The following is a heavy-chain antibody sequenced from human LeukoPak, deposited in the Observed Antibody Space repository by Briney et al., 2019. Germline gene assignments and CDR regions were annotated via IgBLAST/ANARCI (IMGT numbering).Heavy chain of an antibody. D-gene: IGHD1-26*01. V-gene: IGHV3-23*01. Sequence: GGSLRLSCAASGFTFEDYGMSWVRQAPGKGLEWVSAISGSGGSTYYADSVKGRFTISRDNSKNTLYLQMNSLRAEDTAVYYCAIGSGSYYGAQFDYWGQGTLVTVSS. J-gene: IGHJ4*02. CDR2: ISGSGGST. CDR1: GFTFEDYG. CDR3: AIGSGSYYGAQFDY.